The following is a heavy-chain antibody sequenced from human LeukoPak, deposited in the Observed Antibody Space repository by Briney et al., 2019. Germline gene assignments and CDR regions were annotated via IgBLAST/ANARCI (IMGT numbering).Heavy chain of an antibody. Sequence: SETLSLTCAVYGGSFSGYYRTWIRQPPGKGLEWIGEINHRGSTNYNPSLKSRVTISVDTSKKQLSLKLTSVTAADTAVYYCARPRRGSGSWYGMDVWGRGTTVTVSS. D-gene: IGHD6-13*01. CDR2: INHRGST. J-gene: IGHJ6*04. CDR3: ARPRRGSGSWYGMDV. V-gene: IGHV4-34*01. CDR1: GGSFSGYY.